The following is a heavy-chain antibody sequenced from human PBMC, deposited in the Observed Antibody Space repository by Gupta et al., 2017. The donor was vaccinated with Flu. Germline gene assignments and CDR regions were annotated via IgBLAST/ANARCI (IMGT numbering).Heavy chain of an antibody. J-gene: IGHJ4*02. V-gene: IGHV3-53*02. Sequence: EVQLVETGGGLIQPGGSLRLSCAASGFSVSNNYMSWVRQAPGKGLEWFSIIYYDGRTYYADSVKGRFTISRDNSKNTLYLQMNSLRAEDTAVYYCARGIIQLQSYYFDYWGQGTLVTVSS. CDR2: IYYDGRT. CDR1: GFSVSNNY. CDR3: ARGIIQLQSYYFDY. D-gene: IGHD5-18*01.